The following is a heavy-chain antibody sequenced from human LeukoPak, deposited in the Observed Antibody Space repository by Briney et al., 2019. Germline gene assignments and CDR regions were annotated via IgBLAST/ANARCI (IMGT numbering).Heavy chain of an antibody. CDR1: GFTFSSYS. Sequence: PGRSLRLSCAASGFTFSSYSMQWVRQTPGKGLEWVGIMSNSGENTFYGEAVKGRFTISRDNSQNTLYLQMNSLRAEDTAVYYCARGPIQQQWLHYFDYWGQGTLVTVSS. D-gene: IGHD6-19*01. V-gene: IGHV3-30*03. J-gene: IGHJ4*02. CDR3: ARGPIQQQWLHYFDY. CDR2: MSNSGENT.